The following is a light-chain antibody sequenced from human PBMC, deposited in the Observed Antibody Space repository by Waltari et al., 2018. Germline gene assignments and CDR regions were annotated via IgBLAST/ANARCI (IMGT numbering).Light chain of an antibody. J-gene: IGKJ1*01. CDR1: QSVSRS. CDR2: GAS. CDR3: QHYVRLPVS. V-gene: IGKV3-20*01. Sequence: ELVLTQSPGTLSLSPGERATLSCRASQSVSRSLAWYQQKPGQAPMLLIYGASSRATGVPDRFSGSGSGTDFSLTISRLEPEDFAVYYCQHYVRLPVSFGQGTKVEIK.